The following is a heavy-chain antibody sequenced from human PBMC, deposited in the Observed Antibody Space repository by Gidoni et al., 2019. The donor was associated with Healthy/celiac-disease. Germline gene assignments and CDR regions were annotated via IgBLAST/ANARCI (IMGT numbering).Heavy chain of an antibody. J-gene: IGHJ6*02. CDR1: GFTFSSYG. CDR2: IWYDGSNK. V-gene: IGHV3-33*01. CDR3: ARDTGALGYYYYGMDV. D-gene: IGHD1-26*01. Sequence: QVQLVESGGGVVQPGRSLRLSCAASGFTFSSYGMHWVRQAPGKGLEWVAVIWYDGSNKYYADSVKGRFTISRDNSKNTLYLQMNSLRAEDTAVYYCARDTGALGYYYYGMDVWGQGTTVTVSS.